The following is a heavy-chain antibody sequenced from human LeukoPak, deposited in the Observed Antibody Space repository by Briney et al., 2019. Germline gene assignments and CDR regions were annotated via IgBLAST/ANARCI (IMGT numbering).Heavy chain of an antibody. CDR2: ISYDGSNK. D-gene: IGHD6-13*01. CDR1: GFTFSSYA. J-gene: IGHJ4*02. Sequence: GRSLRLSCAASGFTFSSYAMHWVRQAPGKGLEWVAVISYDGSNKYYADSVRGQFTISTDTSKNTLYLQMNSLRAEDTAVYYCARGRYSSSWYPFDFDYWGQGTLVTVSS. V-gene: IGHV3-30*01. CDR3: ARGRYSSSWYPFDFDY.